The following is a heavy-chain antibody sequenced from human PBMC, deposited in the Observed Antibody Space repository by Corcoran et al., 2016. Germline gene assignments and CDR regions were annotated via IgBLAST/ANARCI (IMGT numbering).Heavy chain of an antibody. Sequence: QVQLVQSGTEVKKPGASVKVSCKASGYTFTSYNLHWVRQAPGQELEWMGVVNPGSGDTIYAQKLQGRVTMTRDTSTSKVYMELSSLTSEDTALYYCARESGNLPAPTKTFDYWGQGTLVTVSS. J-gene: IGHJ4*02. CDR3: ARESGNLPAPTKTFDY. D-gene: IGHD2-2*01. V-gene: IGHV1-46*01. CDR2: VNPGSGDT. CDR1: GYTFTSYN.